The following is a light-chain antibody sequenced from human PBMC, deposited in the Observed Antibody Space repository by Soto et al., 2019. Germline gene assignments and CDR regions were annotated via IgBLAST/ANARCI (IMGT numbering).Light chain of an antibody. Sequence: QSSMAHPTSLSGSPGQSVTISCTGTSSDVGGYDYVSWYQHHPGKAPKLMIFEVSNRPSEVSDRFSGSKSGNTASLTISGLQVEDEADYYCTSYATRSPYVFGTGTKVTGL. CDR2: EVS. CDR1: SSDVGGYDY. V-gene: IGLV2-14*01. CDR3: TSYATRSPYV. J-gene: IGLJ1*01.